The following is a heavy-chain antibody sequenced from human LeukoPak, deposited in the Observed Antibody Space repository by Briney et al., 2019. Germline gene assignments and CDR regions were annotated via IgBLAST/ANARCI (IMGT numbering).Heavy chain of an antibody. Sequence: ASVKVSCKASGYTFTGYYMHWVRQAPGQGLEWMGWINPNSGGTNYAQKFQGRVTMTRDTSISTAYMGLSRLRSDDTAVYYCARDRGGSTSNYYYYYYMDVWGKGTTVTISS. CDR1: GYTFTGYY. CDR2: INPNSGGT. D-gene: IGHD2-2*01. CDR3: ARDRGGSTSNYYYYYYMDV. J-gene: IGHJ6*03. V-gene: IGHV1-2*02.